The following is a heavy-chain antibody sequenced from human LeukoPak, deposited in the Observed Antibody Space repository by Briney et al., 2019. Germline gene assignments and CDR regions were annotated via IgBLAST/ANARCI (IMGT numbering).Heavy chain of an antibody. CDR2: INPDRGGR. V-gene: IGHV1-2*02. CDR3: AISIQAAAIPAFGY. D-gene: IGHD6-25*01. Sequence: ASVTVSCKAPGNTFAGHNIHWLRQAPGQGIELMGWINPDRGGRDYARQFQGRVTMTSDTSIRAAYMELSSLVSEDSAVYFCAISIQAAAIPAFGYWGKGTLVTVS. CDR1: GNTFAGHN. J-gene: IGHJ4*02.